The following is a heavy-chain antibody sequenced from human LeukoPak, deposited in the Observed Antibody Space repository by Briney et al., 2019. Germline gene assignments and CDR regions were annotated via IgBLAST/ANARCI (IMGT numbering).Heavy chain of an antibody. V-gene: IGHV3-7*03. D-gene: IGHD3-10*01. CDR1: GFTFSSYW. CDR3: AKEPYYGSGSYLDY. J-gene: IGHJ4*02. CDR2: IKQDGSEK. Sequence: GGSLRLSCAASGFTFSSYWMSWVRQAPGKGLEWVANIKQDGSEKYYVDSVKGRFTISRDNAKNSLYLQMNSLRAEDTAVYYCAKEPYYGSGSYLDYWGQGTLVTVSS.